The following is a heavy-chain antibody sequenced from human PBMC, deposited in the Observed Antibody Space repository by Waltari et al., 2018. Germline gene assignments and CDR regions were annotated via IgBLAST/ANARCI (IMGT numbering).Heavy chain of an antibody. CDR1: GFPFLVFA. Sequence: EVQLLESAGGLVQPGAATRLPLAASGFPFLVFAMPWVRQAPGEGLECVASISGSGATSFYADSVKGRFTIVRDNSRDTVYLQMNSLRVDDSAVYYCAKGSRGYTNYFFDSWGQGTLVSVSS. CDR2: ISGSGATS. D-gene: IGHD3-16*02. V-gene: IGHV3-23*01. J-gene: IGHJ4*02. CDR3: AKGSRGYTNYFFDS.